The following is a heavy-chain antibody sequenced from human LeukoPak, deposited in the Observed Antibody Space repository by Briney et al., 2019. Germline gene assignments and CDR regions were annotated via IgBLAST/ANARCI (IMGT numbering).Heavy chain of an antibody. CDR2: ITGSGGTT. CDR1: GFTFSSYA. CDR3: AKSVVAGVYGSFDY. Sequence: GGSLRLSCVVSGFTFSSYAMSWVRQAPGKGLEWVSAITGSGGTTYYADSVKGRFTISRDNSKNTLYLQMNSLRAEDTAVYYCAKSVVAGVYGSFDYWGQGTLVTVSS. J-gene: IGHJ4*02. V-gene: IGHV3-23*01. D-gene: IGHD2-15*01.